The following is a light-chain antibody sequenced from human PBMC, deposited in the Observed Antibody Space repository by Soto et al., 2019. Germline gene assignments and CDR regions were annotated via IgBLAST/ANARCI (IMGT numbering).Light chain of an antibody. Sequence: EIVLTQSPGTLSLSPGERATLSCRASQSVSSSYLAWYQQKPGQAPRLLIYGASSRPTGIPDRFSGSGSGTDFTLTISRLVPEDFAVYYCQQYGSSRWTFGQGTKVEIK. V-gene: IGKV3-20*01. CDR1: QSVSSSY. CDR3: QQYGSSRWT. J-gene: IGKJ1*01. CDR2: GAS.